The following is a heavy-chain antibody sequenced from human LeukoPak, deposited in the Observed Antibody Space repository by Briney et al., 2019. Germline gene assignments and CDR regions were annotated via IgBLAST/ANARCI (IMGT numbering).Heavy chain of an antibody. V-gene: IGHV4-61*01. D-gene: IGHD2-15*01. CDR1: GGSVSSGSYY. Sequence: SETLSLTCTVSGGSVSSGSYYWSWIRQPPGKGLEWIGYIYYSGSTNYNPSLKSRVTISVDTSKNQFSLKLSSVTAADTAVYYCAKGRSGGSYSTLDSWGQGTLVTVSS. CDR2: IYYSGST. CDR3: AKGRSGGSYSTLDS. J-gene: IGHJ4*02.